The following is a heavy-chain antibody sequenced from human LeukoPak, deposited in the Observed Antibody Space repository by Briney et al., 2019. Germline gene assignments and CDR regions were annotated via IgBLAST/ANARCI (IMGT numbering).Heavy chain of an antibody. J-gene: IGHJ5*02. D-gene: IGHD2/OR15-2a*01. CDR2: IYYSGST. CDR3: ARDTLSFGFDP. V-gene: IGHV4-39*07. Sequence: PSETLSLTCTVSGGSISSSSYYWGWIRQPPGKGLEWIGSIYYSGSTYYNPSLKSRVTISVDTSKNQFSLKLSSVTAADTAVYYCARDTLSFGFDPWGQGTLVTVSS. CDR1: GGSISSSSYY.